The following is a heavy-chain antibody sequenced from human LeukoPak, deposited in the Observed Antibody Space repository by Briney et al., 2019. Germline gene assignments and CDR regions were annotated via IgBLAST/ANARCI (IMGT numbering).Heavy chain of an antibody. CDR1: GFTFSSYW. CDR2: IDSGGTNT. J-gene: IGHJ3*02. V-gene: IGHV3-74*01. CDR3: ARGGSLHGFDI. D-gene: IGHD5-12*01. Sequence: GGSLRLSCAASGFTFSSYWIHWVRQAPGKGLVWVSRIDSGGTNTIYADSVKGRFTVSRDNAKNTLYLQMNSLRAEDTAAYYCARGGSLHGFDIWGQGTVVTVSS.